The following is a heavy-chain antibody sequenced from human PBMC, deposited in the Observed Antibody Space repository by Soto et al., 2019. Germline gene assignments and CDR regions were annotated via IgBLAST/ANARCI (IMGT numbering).Heavy chain of an antibody. Sequence: QVQLQQWGAGLLKSSETLSLTCAVYSESFSKYYWNWIRQSPGKGLEWIGEINQSGSTNYNPYLKRGVSISIDTSKNQFSLKLNSVTAEVTSRYYGARGYYYASGSLVPYWGQGT. V-gene: IGHV4-34*01. D-gene: IGHD3-10*01. CDR2: INQSGST. J-gene: IGHJ4*02. CDR3: ARGYYYASGSLVPY. CDR1: SESFSKYY.